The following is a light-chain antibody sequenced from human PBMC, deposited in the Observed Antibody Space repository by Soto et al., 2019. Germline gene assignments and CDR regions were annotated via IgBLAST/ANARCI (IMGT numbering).Light chain of an antibody. V-gene: IGLV2-14*01. CDR3: SSYTSSSTGV. CDR1: SSDVGGYNY. CDR2: EVS. J-gene: IGLJ1*01. Sequence: QSVLTQPASVSGSPGQSITISCTGTSSDVGGYNYVSWYQQHPGKAPKLIIYEVSNRPTGVSNRFSGSKSGHTASLTISGLQSEDEADYYCSSYTSSSTGVFGTGTKVTVL.